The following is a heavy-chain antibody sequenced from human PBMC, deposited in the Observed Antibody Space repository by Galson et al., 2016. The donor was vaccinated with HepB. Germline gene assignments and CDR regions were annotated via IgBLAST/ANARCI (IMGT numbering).Heavy chain of an antibody. J-gene: IGHJ4*02. CDR3: ARASRARTGRYYFDF. Sequence: TLSLTCTVSGGSVSSDDYAWTWIRQHPGQSLEWIGDISYSGRTYYNSPLKSRSTISVDTSKNTFSLNLTSVTAADTAVYYCARASRARTGRYYFDFWGRGTLVTISS. CDR1: GGSVSSDDYA. D-gene: IGHD3/OR15-3a*01. V-gene: IGHV4-31*03. CDR2: ISYSGRT.